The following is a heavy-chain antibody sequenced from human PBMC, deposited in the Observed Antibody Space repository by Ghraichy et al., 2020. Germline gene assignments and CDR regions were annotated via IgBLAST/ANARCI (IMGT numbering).Heavy chain of an antibody. D-gene: IGHD1-26*01. Sequence: SQTLSLTCTVSGGSISSYYWSWIRQPPGKGLEWIGYIYYSGSTNYNPSLKSRVTISVDTSKNQFSLKLSSVTAADTAVYYCARAVGATPFDYWGQGTLVTVPS. CDR1: GGSISSYY. J-gene: IGHJ4*02. V-gene: IGHV4-59*01. CDR3: ARAVGATPFDY. CDR2: IYYSGST.